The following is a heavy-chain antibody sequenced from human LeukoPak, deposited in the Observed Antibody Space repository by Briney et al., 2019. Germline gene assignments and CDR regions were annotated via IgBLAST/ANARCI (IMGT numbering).Heavy chain of an antibody. Sequence: GGSLRLSCAASGFTFDDYGMSWVRHAPGKGLEWVSGINWNGGSTGYADSVKGRFTISRDNAKNSLYLQMNSLRAEDTAVYYCASRRSAYCGGDCPEGYWGQGTLVTVSS. J-gene: IGHJ4*02. D-gene: IGHD2-21*02. CDR3: ASRRSAYCGGDCPEGY. CDR2: INWNGGST. V-gene: IGHV3-20*04. CDR1: GFTFDDYG.